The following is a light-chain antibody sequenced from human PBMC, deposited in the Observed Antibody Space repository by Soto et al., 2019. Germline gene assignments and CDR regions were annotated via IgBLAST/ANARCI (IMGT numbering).Light chain of an antibody. J-gene: IGLJ2*01. Sequence: QSALTQPASVSGSPGQSITISCTGTSSDVGSYNLVSWYQPHPGKAPKLMIYEGSKRPSGVSNRFSGSKSGNTASLTISGLQAEDEADYYCCSYAGSSTFVVFGGGTKVTVL. CDR3: CSYAGSSTFVV. CDR2: EGS. CDR1: SSDVGSYNL. V-gene: IGLV2-23*01.